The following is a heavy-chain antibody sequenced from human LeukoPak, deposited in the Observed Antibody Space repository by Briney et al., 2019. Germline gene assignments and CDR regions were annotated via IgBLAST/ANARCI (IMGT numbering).Heavy chain of an antibody. CDR2: ISTNGDST. Sequence: GGSLRLSCAASGIIFSKYGMSWVRQAPGKGLEWVSAISTNGDSTYYADSVKGRFTISRYNSKNTLYLQMNSLRAEDTAVYYCAGREGLYDFWSGFPSSYYYYYMDVWGKGTTVTVSS. CDR1: GIIFSKYG. CDR3: AGREGLYDFWSGFPSSYYYYYMDV. D-gene: IGHD3-3*01. J-gene: IGHJ6*03. V-gene: IGHV3-23*01.